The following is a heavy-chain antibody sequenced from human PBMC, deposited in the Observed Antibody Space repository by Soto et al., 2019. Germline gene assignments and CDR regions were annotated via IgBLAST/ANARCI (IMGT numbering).Heavy chain of an antibody. CDR3: AISHSFEGSTYHYYFDI. CDR1: GGSISSGGYY. V-gene: IGHV4-31*03. D-gene: IGHD2-15*01. J-gene: IGHJ4*02. CDR2: IYYSRAT. Sequence: SETLSLTCTVSGGSISSGGYYWSWIHQHPGKGLEWIGYIYYSRATYYNPSLKSRITISVDIPKNQFSLNLTSVTAADTAVYYCAISHSFEGSTYHYYFDIWGPGTLVTVSS.